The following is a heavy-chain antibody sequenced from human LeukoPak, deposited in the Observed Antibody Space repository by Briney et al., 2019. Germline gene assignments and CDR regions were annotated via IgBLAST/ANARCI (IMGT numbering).Heavy chain of an antibody. CDR2: IYYSGST. D-gene: IGHD2-15*01. CDR1: GGPISSYY. V-gene: IGHV4-59*01. CDR3: ARVTVVAATGYFDL. Sequence: KPSETLFLTCTVSGGPISSYYWSWIRQPPGKGLEWIGYIYYSGSTNYNPSLKSRVTISVATSKNQFSLKLSSVTAADTAVYYCARVTVVAATGYFDLWGRGNLVTVSS. J-gene: IGHJ2*01.